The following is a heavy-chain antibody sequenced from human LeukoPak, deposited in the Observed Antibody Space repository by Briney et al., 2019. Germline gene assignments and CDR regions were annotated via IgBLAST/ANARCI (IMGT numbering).Heavy chain of an antibody. Sequence: GGSLRLSCAASGFTFSSYGMHWVRQAPGKGLEWVAFIRYDGSNKYYADSVKGRFTISRDNSKNTLYLQMNSLRAEDTAVYYCAKDEGDSGSYSFFDYWCQGTLVTVSS. D-gene: IGHD1-26*01. CDR3: AKDEGDSGSYSFFDY. CDR1: GFTFSSYG. V-gene: IGHV3-30*02. CDR2: IRYDGSNK. J-gene: IGHJ4*02.